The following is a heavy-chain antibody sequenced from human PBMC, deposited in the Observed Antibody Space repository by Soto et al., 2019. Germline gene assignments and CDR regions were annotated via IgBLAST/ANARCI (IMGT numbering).Heavy chain of an antibody. V-gene: IGHV3-33*01. CDR1: GFTFSSYG. D-gene: IGHD6-6*01. CDR3: AREWYSSSSPFFDY. Sequence: GGSLRLSCAASGFTFSSYGMHWVRQAPGKGLEWVAVIWYDGSNKYYADSVKGRFTISRDNSKNTLYLQMNSLRAEDTAVYYCAREWYSSSSPFFDYWGQGTLVTVSS. J-gene: IGHJ4*02. CDR2: IWYDGSNK.